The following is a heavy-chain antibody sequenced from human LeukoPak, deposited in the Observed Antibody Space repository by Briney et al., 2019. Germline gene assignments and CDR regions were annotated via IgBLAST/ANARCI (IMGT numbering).Heavy chain of an antibody. Sequence: SETLSLTCTVSGGSISSYYWSRIRQPPGKGLEWIGYIYYSGSTNYNPSLKSRVTISVDTSKNQFSLKLSSVTAADTAVYYCARFIAVAGTFYYGMDVWGQGTTVTVSS. J-gene: IGHJ6*02. D-gene: IGHD6-19*01. CDR1: GGSISSYY. V-gene: IGHV4-59*01. CDR2: IYYSGST. CDR3: ARFIAVAGTFYYGMDV.